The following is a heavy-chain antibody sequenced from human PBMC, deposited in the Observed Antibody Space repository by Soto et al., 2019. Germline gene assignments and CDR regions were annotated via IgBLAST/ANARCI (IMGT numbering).Heavy chain of an antibody. CDR1: GYTFTSYY. V-gene: IGHV1-46*01. D-gene: IGHD3-16*01. J-gene: IGHJ4*02. Sequence: GASVKVSCKASGYTFTSYYMHWVRQAPGQGLEWMGIINPSGGSTSYAQKFQGRVTMTRDTSTSTVYMELSSLRSEDTAVYYCARERGGDGYNPRFLFDYWGQGTLVTVSS. CDR2: INPSGGST. CDR3: ARERGGDGYNPRFLFDY.